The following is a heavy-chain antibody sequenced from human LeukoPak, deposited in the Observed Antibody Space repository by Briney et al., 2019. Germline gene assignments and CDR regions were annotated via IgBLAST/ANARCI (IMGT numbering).Heavy chain of an antibody. V-gene: IGHV1-46*01. CDR1: GYTFTSYY. CDR2: INPSGGST. J-gene: IGHJ4*02. CDR3: ARDGPSGELSLHFDY. Sequence: ASVKVSCKASGYTFTSYYMHWVRQAPGQGLEWMGIINPSGGSTSYAQKFQGRVTMTRDTSTSTVYMELSSLRSEDTAVYYCARDGPSGELSLHFDYWGQGTLVTVSS. D-gene: IGHD3-16*02.